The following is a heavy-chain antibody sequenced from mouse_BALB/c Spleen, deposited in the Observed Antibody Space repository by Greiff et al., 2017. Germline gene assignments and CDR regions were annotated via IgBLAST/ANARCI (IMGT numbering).Heavy chain of an antibody. J-gene: IGHJ2*01. Sequence: VQLKQSEPELVKPGASVKMSCKASGYTFTSYVMHWVKQKPGQGLEWIGYINPYNDGTKYNEKFKGKATLTSDKSSSTAYMELSSLTSEDSAVYYCAREKNYYRYDYWGQGTTLTVSS. D-gene: IGHD2-14*01. CDR2: INPYNDGT. V-gene: IGHV1-14*01. CDR1: GYTFTSYV. CDR3: AREKNYYRYDY.